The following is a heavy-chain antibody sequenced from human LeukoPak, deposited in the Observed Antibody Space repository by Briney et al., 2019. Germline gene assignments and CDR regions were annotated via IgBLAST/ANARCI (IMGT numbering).Heavy chain of an antibody. Sequence: GGSLRLSCAASGFTFSSYSMNWVRQAPGKGLEWVSSISSSSSYIYYADSVKGRFTISRDNAKNSLYLQMNSLRAGDTAVYYCARTPGHYDSSGYPYYFDYWGQGTLVTVSS. J-gene: IGHJ4*02. CDR3: ARTPGHYDSSGYPYYFDY. V-gene: IGHV3-21*01. CDR1: GFTFSSYS. D-gene: IGHD3-22*01. CDR2: ISSSSSYI.